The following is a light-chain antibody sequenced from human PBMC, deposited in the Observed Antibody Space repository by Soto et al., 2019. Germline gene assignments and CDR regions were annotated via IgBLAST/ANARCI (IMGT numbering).Light chain of an antibody. CDR2: AAS. J-gene: IGKJ3*01. CDR1: QTVNNN. V-gene: IGKV3D-15*01. CDR3: QQYNTWPPPSES. Sequence: IVMTQSPAALSVSPGERATLSSRASQTVNNNLAWYQQRPGQAPRLLIYAASTRATGVPARFSGSGSGTEFTLTISSLQSEDFAVYYCQQYNTWPPPSESVGPGTKVDVK.